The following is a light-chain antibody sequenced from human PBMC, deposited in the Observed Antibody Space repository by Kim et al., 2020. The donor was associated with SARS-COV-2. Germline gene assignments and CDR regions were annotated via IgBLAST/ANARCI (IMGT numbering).Light chain of an antibody. Sequence: SVALGQTARITCGGNNIVTKNVPWCQQKPGQAPVLVMYRDTNRPSGIPERFSGSNSGNTATLTISRAQAGDEADYYCQVWDSSTWVFGGGTQLTVL. CDR1: NIVTKN. CDR3: QVWDSSTWV. CDR2: RDT. V-gene: IGLV3-9*01. J-gene: IGLJ3*02.